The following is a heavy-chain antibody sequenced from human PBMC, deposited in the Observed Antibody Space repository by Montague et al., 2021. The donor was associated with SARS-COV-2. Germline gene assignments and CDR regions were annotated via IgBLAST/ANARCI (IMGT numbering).Heavy chain of an antibody. Sequence: SETLSLTCTDSGASVSSSDWGWIRQSPGKGLEWIGYFYSVGSTDYNPSLKSRVTISRDTSKNQFSLKVRSVTAADTAIYYCARETMTADAFDIWGQGTMVTVSS. CDR3: ARETMTADAFDI. CDR2: FYSVGST. CDR1: GASVSSSD. D-gene: IGHD1-14*01. V-gene: IGHV4-59*02. J-gene: IGHJ3*02.